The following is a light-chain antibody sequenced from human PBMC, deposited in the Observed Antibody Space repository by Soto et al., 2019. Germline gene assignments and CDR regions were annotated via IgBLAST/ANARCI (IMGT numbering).Light chain of an antibody. Sequence: QSALTQPRSVSGSTGQSVTISCTGTSSDVGGYNYVSWYQQHPGKAPKLMIYDVSKRPSGVPDRFSGSKSGNTASLTISGLQAEDEADYYCCSYAGSYTNWVFGGGTQLTVL. V-gene: IGLV2-11*01. CDR3: CSYAGSYTNWV. CDR2: DVS. J-gene: IGLJ3*02. CDR1: SSDVGGYNY.